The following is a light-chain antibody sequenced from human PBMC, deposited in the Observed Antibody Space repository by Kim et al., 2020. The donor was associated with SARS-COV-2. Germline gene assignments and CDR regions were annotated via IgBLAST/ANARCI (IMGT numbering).Light chain of an antibody. V-gene: IGKV3-11*01. CDR2: DAS. Sequence: SGERATLSCRASQSVNRNLAWYQHRPGQAPRLLIYDASTRDTGIPDRFSGGGSETDFTLTISSLEPEDFAVYYCQQRRNWPPVLTFGGGTKVDIK. J-gene: IGKJ4*01. CDR1: QSVNRN. CDR3: QQRRNWPPVLT.